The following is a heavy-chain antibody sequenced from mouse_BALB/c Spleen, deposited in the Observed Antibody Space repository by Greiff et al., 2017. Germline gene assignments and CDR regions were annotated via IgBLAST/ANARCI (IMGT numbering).Heavy chain of an antibody. CDR3: AREGVYGSSPWFAY. CDR2: IYPGGGYT. CDR1: GYTFTNYW. J-gene: IGHJ3*01. Sequence: VQLQQSGAELVRPGTSVKISCKASGYTFTNYWLGWVKQRPGHGLEWIGDIYPGGGYTNYNEKFKGKATLTADTSSSTAYMQLSSLTSEDSAVYFCAREGVYGSSPWFAYWGQGTLVTVSA. D-gene: IGHD1-1*01. V-gene: IGHV1-63*02.